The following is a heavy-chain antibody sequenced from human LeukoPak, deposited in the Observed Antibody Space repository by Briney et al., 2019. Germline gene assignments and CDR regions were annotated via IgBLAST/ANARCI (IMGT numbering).Heavy chain of an antibody. V-gene: IGHV5-51*01. CDR3: VRVGTKTPIDH. J-gene: IGHJ5*02. CDR2: IYPGGSDT. D-gene: IGHD1-7*01. Sequence: GESLKISCKGSGYSFTSYWIGWVRLMPGKGLEWMGVIYPGGSDTRYSPSFQGQFSFSADKSINTAYLWWSSLRASDTALYYCVRVGTKTPIDHWGQGTLVTVSS. CDR1: GYSFTSYW.